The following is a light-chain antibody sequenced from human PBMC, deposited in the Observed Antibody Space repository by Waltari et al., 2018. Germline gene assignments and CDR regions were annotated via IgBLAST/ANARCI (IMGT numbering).Light chain of an antibody. Sequence: QSVLTQPPSGPGTPGQTITTPCSGSSSHIQSQNVTWYQQPPGTAPKLLIYSTHYRPSGVPDRVSGSKSSTSASLAINGLQSEDEADHYCAAWDDSLNVVLFGGGTKVTVL. CDR2: STH. J-gene: IGLJ2*01. V-gene: IGLV1-44*01. CDR1: SSHIQSQN. CDR3: AAWDDSLNVVL.